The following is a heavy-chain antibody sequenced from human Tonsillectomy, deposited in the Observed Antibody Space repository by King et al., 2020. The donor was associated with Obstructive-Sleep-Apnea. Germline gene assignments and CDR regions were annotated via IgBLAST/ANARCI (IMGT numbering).Heavy chain of an antibody. CDR1: GFTFSSYA. CDR3: ARGIWFGESSLIYYFDY. D-gene: IGHD3-10*01. Sequence: VQLVESGGGVVQPGRSLRLSCAASGFTFSSYAMHWVRQAPGKGLEWVAVISYDGSNKYYADSVKGRFTISRDNSKNTLYLQMNSLRAEDTAVYYCARGIWFGESSLIYYFDYWGQGTLVTVSS. V-gene: IGHV3-30*04. J-gene: IGHJ4*02. CDR2: ISYDGSNK.